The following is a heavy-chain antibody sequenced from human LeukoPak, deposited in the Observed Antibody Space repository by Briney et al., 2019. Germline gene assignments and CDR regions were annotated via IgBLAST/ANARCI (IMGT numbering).Heavy chain of an antibody. CDR1: GYTFTGYY. CDR2: INPNSGGT. J-gene: IGHJ3*02. Sequence: ASVEVSCKASGYTFTGYYMHWVRQAPGQGLEWMGRINPNSGGTNYAQKFQGRVTMTRDTSISTAYMELSRLRSDDTAVYYCATYRIAAAGYDAFDIWGQGTMVTVSS. D-gene: IGHD6-13*01. V-gene: IGHV1-2*06. CDR3: ATYRIAAAGYDAFDI.